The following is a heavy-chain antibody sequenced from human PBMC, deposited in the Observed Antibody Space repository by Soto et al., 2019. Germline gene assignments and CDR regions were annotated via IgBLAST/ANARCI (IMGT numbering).Heavy chain of an antibody. CDR1: GFTFTNYA. Sequence: GGSLRLFCAASGFTFTNYAMTWVRQAPGKGLEWVSTISGGGSITYYADSLKGRFTISRDNSKNTLYLQINSLRAEDTAVYYCAKTIRGGYSSSWYYFDYWGQGTLVTSPQ. D-gene: IGHD6-13*01. V-gene: IGHV3-23*01. CDR2: ISGGGSIT. CDR3: AKTIRGGYSSSWYYFDY. J-gene: IGHJ4*02.